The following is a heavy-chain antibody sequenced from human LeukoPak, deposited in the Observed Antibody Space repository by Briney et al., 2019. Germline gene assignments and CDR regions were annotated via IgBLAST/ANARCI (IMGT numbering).Heavy chain of an antibody. D-gene: IGHD5-24*01. J-gene: IGHJ4*02. CDR2: ISSSSSYI. Sequence: KPGGSLRLSCAASGFTFSSYWMSLVRQAPGEGLEWVSSISSSSSYIYYADSVKGRFTISRDNAKNSLYLQMNSLRAEDTAVYYCAARYNSGLAYWGQGTLVTVSS. V-gene: IGHV3-21*01. CDR3: AARYNSGLAY. CDR1: GFTFSSYW.